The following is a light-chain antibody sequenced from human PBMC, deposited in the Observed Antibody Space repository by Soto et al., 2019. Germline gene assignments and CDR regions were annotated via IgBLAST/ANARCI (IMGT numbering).Light chain of an antibody. CDR1: QDISTY. Sequence: DIQLTQSPSFLSASVGDRVTVSCRASQDISTYLAWFQQKPGKVPQLLVYPASTLQDGVPSRFSGRGSGTEFTLTINNLQAEDFATYYCQHLRAYPFSFGQGTKLDIK. CDR3: QHLRAYPFS. J-gene: IGKJ2*03. CDR2: PAS. V-gene: IGKV1-9*01.